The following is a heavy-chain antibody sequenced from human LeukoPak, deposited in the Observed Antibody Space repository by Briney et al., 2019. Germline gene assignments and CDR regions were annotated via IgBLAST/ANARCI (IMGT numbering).Heavy chain of an antibody. CDR3: ARLSTCGSSTSCYPGDPAQLVDY. J-gene: IGHJ4*02. Sequence: SETLSLTCTVSGGSISSGSYYWSWIRQPPGKGLEWIGYIYHSGSTYYNPSLKSRVTISVDTSKNQFSLKLSSVTAADTAVYYCARLSTCGSSTSCYPGDPAQLVDYWGQGTLVTVSS. V-gene: IGHV4-39*01. CDR2: IYHSGST. CDR1: GGSISSGSYY. D-gene: IGHD2-2*01.